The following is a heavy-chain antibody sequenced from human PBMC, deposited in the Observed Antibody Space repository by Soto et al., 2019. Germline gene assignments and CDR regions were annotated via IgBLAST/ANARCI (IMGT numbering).Heavy chain of an antibody. CDR2: ISSSGSTI. D-gene: IGHD6-19*01. Sequence: GGSLRLSCAASGFTFSDYYMSWIRQAPGKGLEWVSYISSSGSTIYYADSVKGRFTISRDNAKNSLYLQMNSLRAEDTAVYYCAREKGWAVARQVWFDPWGQGTLVTVSS. CDR1: GFTFSDYY. V-gene: IGHV3-11*01. J-gene: IGHJ5*02. CDR3: AREKGWAVARQVWFDP.